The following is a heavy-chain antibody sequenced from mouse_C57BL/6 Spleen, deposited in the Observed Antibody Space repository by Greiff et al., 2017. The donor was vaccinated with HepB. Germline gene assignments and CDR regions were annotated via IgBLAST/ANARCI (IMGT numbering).Heavy chain of an antibody. CDR2: IYPGDGDT. CDR3: ARVLHDYYAMDY. J-gene: IGHJ4*01. D-gene: IGHD1-1*01. Sequence: QVQLQQSGPELVKPGASVKISCKASGYAFSSSWMNWVKQRPGKGLEWIGRIYPGDGDTNYNGKFKGKATLTADKSSSTAYMQLSSLTSEDSAVYFCARVLHDYYAMDYWGQGTSVTVSS. CDR1: GYAFSSSW. V-gene: IGHV1-82*01.